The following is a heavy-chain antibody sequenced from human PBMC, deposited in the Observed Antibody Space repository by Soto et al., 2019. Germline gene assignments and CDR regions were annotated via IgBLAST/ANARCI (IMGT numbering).Heavy chain of an antibody. D-gene: IGHD2-15*01. Sequence: PGGSLRLSCAASGFTFSSYAMSWVRQAPGKGLEWVSAISGSGGSTYYADSVKGRFTISRDNSKNTLYLQMNSLRAEDTAVYYCSLAVGGYYYGMDVWGQGTTVTVSS. J-gene: IGHJ6*02. CDR1: GFTFSSYA. CDR2: ISGSGGST. CDR3: SLAVGGYYYGMDV. V-gene: IGHV3-23*01.